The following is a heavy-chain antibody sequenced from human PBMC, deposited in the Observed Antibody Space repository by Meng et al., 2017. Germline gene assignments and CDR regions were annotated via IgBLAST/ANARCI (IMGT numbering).Heavy chain of an antibody. V-gene: IGHV1-18*01. CDR3: ARVGLKLGPSRGSWYFDL. CDR1: GYTFTSYG. J-gene: IGHJ2*01. D-gene: IGHD7-27*01. CDR2: ISAYNGNT. Sequence: QVRLVHAWAVVKKPGASGKVSWKASGYTFTSYGISWMRQAPGQGLEWMGWISAYNGNTNYAQKLQGRVTMTTDTSTSTAYMELRSLRSDDTAVYYCARVGLKLGPSRGSWYFDLWGRGTLVTVSS.